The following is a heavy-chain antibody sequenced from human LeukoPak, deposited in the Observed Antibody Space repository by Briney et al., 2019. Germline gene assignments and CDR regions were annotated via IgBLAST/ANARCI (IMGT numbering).Heavy chain of an antibody. CDR2: ISGSGGST. CDR3: ARDRYYYGSGSLNWFDP. V-gene: IGHV3-23*01. D-gene: IGHD3-10*01. J-gene: IGHJ5*02. Sequence: QPGGSLRLSCAASGFTFSSYGMSWVRQAPGKGLEWVSAISGSGGSTYYADSVKGRFTISRDNSKNTLYLQMNSLRAEDTAVYYCARDRYYYGSGSLNWFDPWGQGTLVTVSS. CDR1: GFTFSSYG.